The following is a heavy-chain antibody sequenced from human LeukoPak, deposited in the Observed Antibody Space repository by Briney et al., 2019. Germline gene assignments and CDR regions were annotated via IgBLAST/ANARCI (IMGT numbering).Heavy chain of an antibody. CDR2: INHSGST. D-gene: IGHD3-22*01. CDR1: GGSFSGYY. Sequence: SETLSLTCAVYGGSFSGYYWSWIRQPPGKGLEWIGEINHSGSTNYNPSLKSRVTISVDTSKNQFSLKLSSVTAADTAVYYCARARDSSGSTYYFDYWGQGTLVTVSS. V-gene: IGHV4-34*01. CDR3: ARARDSSGSTYYFDY. J-gene: IGHJ4*02.